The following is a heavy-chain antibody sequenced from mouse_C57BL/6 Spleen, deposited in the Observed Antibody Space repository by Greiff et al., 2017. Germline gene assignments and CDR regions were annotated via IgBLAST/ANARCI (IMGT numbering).Heavy chain of an antibody. D-gene: IGHD2-2*01. V-gene: IGHV1-22*01. CDR3: ARVYYGNDDAMDY. Sequence: EVQLQQSGPELVKPGASVKMSCKASGYTFTDYNMHWVKQSHGKSLEWIGYINPNNGGTSYNQKFKGKATLTVNKSSSTAYMELRSLTSEDSAVYYCARVYYGNDDAMDYWGQGTSVTVSS. CDR1: GYTFTDYN. J-gene: IGHJ4*01. CDR2: INPNNGGT.